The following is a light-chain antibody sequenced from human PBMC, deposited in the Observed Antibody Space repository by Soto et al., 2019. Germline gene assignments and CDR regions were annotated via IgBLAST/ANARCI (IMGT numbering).Light chain of an antibody. J-gene: IGKJ2*01. CDR1: QSVSNNY. Sequence: VFTQSPGTLSLSPGERASLSCRASQSVSNNYLAWYQQKPGQSPKLLIFGSSDRATGIPDRFSGRGSGTDFTLTISRLEPEDFAVYYCQQYGSSPPYTFGQGTKLEIK. V-gene: IGKV3-20*01. CDR2: GSS. CDR3: QQYGSSPPYT.